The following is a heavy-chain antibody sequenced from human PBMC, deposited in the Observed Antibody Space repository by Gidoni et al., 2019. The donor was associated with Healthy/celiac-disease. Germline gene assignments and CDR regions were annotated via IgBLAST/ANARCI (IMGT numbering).Heavy chain of an antibody. CDR1: GFTFSSYS. Sequence: EVQLVESGGGLSKPGGSLTLSCASSGFTFSSYSLSGVRQAPGKGLAWVSSISRSSSYIYSAASVKGRFTISRDNSKNSLYLQMNSLRVEEMAVYYCARGKTGVWEYGGQGTLVTVSS. CDR2: ISRSSSYI. D-gene: IGHD7-27*01. J-gene: IGHJ4*02. V-gene: IGHV3-21*01. CDR3: ARGKTGVWEY.